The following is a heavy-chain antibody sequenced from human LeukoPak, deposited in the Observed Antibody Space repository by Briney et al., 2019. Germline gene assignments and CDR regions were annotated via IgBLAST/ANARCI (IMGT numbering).Heavy chain of an antibody. V-gene: IGHV1-69*13. CDR1: GYTFTSYG. Sequence: GASVKVSCKASGYTFTSYGISWVRQAPGQGLEWMGGIIPIFGTANYAQKFQGRVTITADESTSTAYMELSSLRSEDTAVYYCAREGMVYYDFWSGYKTPYYFDYWGQGTLVTVSS. CDR2: IIPIFGTA. D-gene: IGHD3-3*01. J-gene: IGHJ4*02. CDR3: AREGMVYYDFWSGYKTPYYFDY.